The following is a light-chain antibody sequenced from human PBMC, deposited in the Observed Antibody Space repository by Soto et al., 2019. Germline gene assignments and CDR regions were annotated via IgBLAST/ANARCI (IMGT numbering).Light chain of an antibody. J-gene: IGKJ4*01. CDR2: GAS. V-gene: IGKV3-15*01. Sequence: EIVMTQSPATLSVSPGERATLSCRASQSVSRNLAWYQQKPGQAPRLLIYGASTRATDIAARISGSGSGTEFTFTIGSLQYEDFAVDYCQQYNKWPLTFGGGTKVEIK. CDR3: QQYNKWPLT. CDR1: QSVSRN.